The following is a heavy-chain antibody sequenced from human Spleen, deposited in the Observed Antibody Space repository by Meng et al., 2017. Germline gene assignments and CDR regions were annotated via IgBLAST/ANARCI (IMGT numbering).Heavy chain of an antibody. J-gene: IGHJ4*02. CDR2: TTSNTDYI. V-gene: IGHV3-21*01. CDR3: AKDFSGGLRLGDIDN. D-gene: IGHD3-16*01. Sequence: GESPMISCAASGFTSSSYSMNWVRQAPGKGLEWVSSTTSNTDYIYYADSVKGRFTVSRDNTKNSLYPQMNSLRAEDTTMYFCAKDFSGGLRLGDIDNWGQGTLVTVSS. CDR1: GFTSSSYS.